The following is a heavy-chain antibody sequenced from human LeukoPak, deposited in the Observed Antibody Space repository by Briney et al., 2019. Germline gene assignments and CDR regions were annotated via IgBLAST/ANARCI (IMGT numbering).Heavy chain of an antibody. CDR1: GFTVSSSY. CDR2: IYSGGST. V-gene: IGHV3-53*01. J-gene: IGHJ4*02. Sequence: GGSLRLSCAASGFTVSSSYMTWVRRAPGKGLEWVSLIYSGGSTYYPDSVKGRFAISRDNSKNTLYLQMNSLRAEDTAVYYCARVDYSTGWYAYYFDYWGQGTLVTVSS. CDR3: ARVDYSTGWYAYYFDY. D-gene: IGHD6-19*01.